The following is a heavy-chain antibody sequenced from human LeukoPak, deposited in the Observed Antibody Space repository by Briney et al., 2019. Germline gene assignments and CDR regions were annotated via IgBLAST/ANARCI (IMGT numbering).Heavy chain of an antibody. Sequence: ASVKVSCKASGYTFTGYYMHWVRQAPGQGLEWMAWINPNSGGTNYAQKFQGRVTMTRDTSISTAYMELSRLTSDDTAVYYCARAPLGLPFDYWGQGSLSPSPQ. CDR1: GYTFTGYY. CDR3: ARAPLGLPFDY. CDR2: INPNSGGT. J-gene: IGHJ4*02. V-gene: IGHV1-2*02.